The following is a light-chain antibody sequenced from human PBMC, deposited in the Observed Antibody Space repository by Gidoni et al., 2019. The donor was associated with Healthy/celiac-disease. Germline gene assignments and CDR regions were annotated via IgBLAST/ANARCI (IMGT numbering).Light chain of an antibody. V-gene: IGKV1-39*01. CDR3: QQSYSTPRCT. CDR1: QSISSY. J-gene: IGKJ1*01. Sequence: DIQMTQSPSSLSASVGDRVTITCRASQSISSYLNWYQQKPGKAPKLLIYAASSLQSGVPSRFSGSGSGTDFTLTISSLQPEDFATYYCQQSYSTPRCTFGQGTKVEI. CDR2: AAS.